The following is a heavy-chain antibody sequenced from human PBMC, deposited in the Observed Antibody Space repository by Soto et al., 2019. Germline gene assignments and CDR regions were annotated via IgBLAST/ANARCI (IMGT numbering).Heavy chain of an antibody. CDR2: IYYSGST. V-gene: IGHV4-39*01. D-gene: IGHD3-22*01. J-gene: IGHJ4*02. CDR1: GGSISSSSYY. Sequence: QLQLQESGPGLVKPSETLSLTCTVSGGSISSSSYYWGWIRQPPGKGLEWIGSIYYSGSTYYNPPLKSRVTISVDTSKNQCPLKLSSVTAADPAVYYCARLVYDSSGYRPGWGQGTLVTVSS. CDR3: ARLVYDSSGYRPG.